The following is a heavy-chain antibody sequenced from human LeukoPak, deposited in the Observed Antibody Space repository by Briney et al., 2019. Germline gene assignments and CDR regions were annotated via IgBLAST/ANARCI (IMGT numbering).Heavy chain of an antibody. CDR3: AKDNGYYGSGSYYKSYYYYGMDV. J-gene: IGHJ6*02. Sequence: GGSLRLSCAASGFTFSSYALSWVRQAPGKGLEWVSAINGSGGSTYYADSVKGRFTISRDNSKNTLYLQMNSLRAEDTAVYYCAKDNGYYGSGSYYKSYYYYGMDVWGQGTTVTASS. CDR2: INGSGGST. D-gene: IGHD3-10*01. CDR1: GFTFSSYA. V-gene: IGHV3-23*01.